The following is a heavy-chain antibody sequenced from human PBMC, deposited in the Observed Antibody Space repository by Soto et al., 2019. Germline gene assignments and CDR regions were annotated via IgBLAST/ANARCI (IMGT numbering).Heavy chain of an antibody. J-gene: IGHJ5*02. D-gene: IGHD6-6*01. Sequence: QVQLQESGPGLVKPSETLSLTCTFPGAPVSSGNNSWGWTRQPPGKGLEWIGYIYYSGSTNYNPSLKSRVTISVDTSKNQFSLKLSSVTAADTAVYYCAKGGPELASYNWFDPWGQGTLVTVSS. V-gene: IGHV4-61*01. CDR2: IYYSGST. CDR1: GAPVSSGNNS. CDR3: AKGGPELASYNWFDP.